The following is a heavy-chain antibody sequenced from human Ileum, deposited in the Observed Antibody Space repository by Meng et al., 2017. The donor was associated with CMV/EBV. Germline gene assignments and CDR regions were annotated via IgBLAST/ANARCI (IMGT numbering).Heavy chain of an antibody. CDR3: ARLILGAASNWFDP. J-gene: IGHJ5*02. V-gene: IGHV2-5*01. Sequence: SGPTLVTPTQTVTLTCTFSGFSLSTSGVGVGWIRQPPGKTLEWLTLIYYNDDKRYISSLKSRLTVTKDNSKNQVDLTMTNMDPVDTGTYYCARLILGAASNWFDPWGQGTLVTVSS. CDR2: IYYNDDK. D-gene: IGHD3-3*01. CDR1: GFSLSTSGVG.